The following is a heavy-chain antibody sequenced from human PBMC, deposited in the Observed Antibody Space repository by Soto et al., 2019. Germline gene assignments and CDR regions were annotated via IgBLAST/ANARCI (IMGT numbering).Heavy chain of an antibody. D-gene: IGHD1-20*01. CDR1: GYTFTYYA. CDR3: ARADGGPQNLITNWFDP. CDR2: IEAANANT. Sequence: GASVKVSCKASGYTFTYYAMHWGRPAPGQRLEWIGWIEAANANTKYSQKFQGRVTMTRDTSASTAYMELSSLRSEDTAVYYCARADGGPQNLITNWFDPWGQGTLDTVSS. V-gene: IGHV1-3*01. J-gene: IGHJ5*02.